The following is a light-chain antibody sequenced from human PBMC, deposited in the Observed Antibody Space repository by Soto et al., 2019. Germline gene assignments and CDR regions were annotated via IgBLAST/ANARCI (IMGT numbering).Light chain of an antibody. CDR3: CSYAGSSTYV. CDR1: SRDVGIYNL. V-gene: IGLV2-23*01. CDR2: EDT. J-gene: IGLJ1*01. Sequence: QSALTQPASVSGSPGQSITISCTGTSRDVGIYNLVSWYQPHPGKVPKLIIYEDTKRPSGISSRFSGSESGITAFLTISGLQAEDEADYYCCSYAGSSTYVFGTGTKV.